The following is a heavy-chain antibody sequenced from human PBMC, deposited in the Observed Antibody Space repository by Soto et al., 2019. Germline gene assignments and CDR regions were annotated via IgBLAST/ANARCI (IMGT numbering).Heavy chain of an antibody. D-gene: IGHD3-10*01. V-gene: IGHV3-30-3*01. Sequence: VQLVESGGGVVQPGRSLRLSCAASGFTFSSYAMHWVRQAPGKGLEWVAVISYDGSNKYYADSVKGRFTISRDNSKNTLYLQMNSLRAEDTAVYYCARGGFDYWGQGTLVTVSS. CDR2: ISYDGSNK. CDR3: ARGGFDY. CDR1: GFTFSSYA. J-gene: IGHJ4*02.